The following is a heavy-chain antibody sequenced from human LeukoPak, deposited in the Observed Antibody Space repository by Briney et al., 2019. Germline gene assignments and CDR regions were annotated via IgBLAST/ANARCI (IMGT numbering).Heavy chain of an antibody. Sequence: WVRQAPGKGLEWIGSIYYSGSTYYNPSLKSRVTISVDTSKNQFSLKLSSVTAADTAVYYCAKDRRSGYYEYFDYWGQGTLVTVSS. D-gene: IGHD3-22*01. J-gene: IGHJ4*02. V-gene: IGHV4-39*07. CDR2: IYYSGST. CDR3: AKDRRSGYYEYFDY.